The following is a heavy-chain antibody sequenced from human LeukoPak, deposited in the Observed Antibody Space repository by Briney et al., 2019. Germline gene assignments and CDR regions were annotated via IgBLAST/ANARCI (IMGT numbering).Heavy chain of an antibody. V-gene: IGHV4-59*08. CDR2: IYSSGST. Sequence: PSETLSLTCIVSGYSISSYYWNWIRQPPGKGLEWIGYIYSSGSTNFNPSLKSRVTISVDTSKNQFSLKLSSVTAADTAVYHCASLRERSYYARGFDYWGRGTLVTVSS. D-gene: IGHD1-26*01. CDR3: ASLRERSYYARGFDY. CDR1: GYSISSYY. J-gene: IGHJ4*02.